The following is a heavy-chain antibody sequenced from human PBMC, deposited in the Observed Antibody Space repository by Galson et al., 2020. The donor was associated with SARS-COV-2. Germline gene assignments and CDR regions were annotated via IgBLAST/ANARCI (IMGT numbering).Heavy chain of an antibody. V-gene: IGHV2-70*11. CDR2: IDWDDDK. Sequence: SGPTLVKPTQTLTLTCTFSGFSLSTSGMCVSWIRQPPGKALEWLARIDWDDDKYYSTSLKTRLTISKDTSKNQVVLTMTNMDPVDTATYYCARGYYDILTGYSTLFDYWGQGTLVTVSS. CDR3: ARGYYDILTGYSTLFDY. D-gene: IGHD3-9*01. J-gene: IGHJ4*02. CDR1: GFSLSTSGMC.